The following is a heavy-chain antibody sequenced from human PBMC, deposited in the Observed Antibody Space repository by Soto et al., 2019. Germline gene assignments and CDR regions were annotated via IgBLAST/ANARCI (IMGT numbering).Heavy chain of an antibody. Sequence: EVQLLESGGGLVQPGGSLKLSCAASGFTFNNFAMNWVRQAPGKGLEWVSLINSGGESTYYGVSVRGRFTISRDNSKNTLYLQMHSLGAEDTAVYFCARGPPTVGSINLVFDYWDQGALVTVSS. CDR3: ARGPPTVGSINLVFDY. CDR2: INSGGEST. J-gene: IGHJ4*02. CDR1: GFTFNNFA. D-gene: IGHD1-26*01. V-gene: IGHV3-23*03.